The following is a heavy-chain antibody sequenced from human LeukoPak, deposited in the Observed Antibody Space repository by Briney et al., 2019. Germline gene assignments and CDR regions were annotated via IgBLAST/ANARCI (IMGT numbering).Heavy chain of an antibody. J-gene: IGHJ3*02. D-gene: IGHD6-19*01. CDR2: IYTSGST. V-gene: IGHV4-61*02. CDR3: ASIAVAGTLAFDI. CDR1: GGSISSGSYY. Sequence: SETLSLTCTVSGGSISSGSYYWSWIRQPAGKGLEWVGRIYTSGSTNYNPSLKSRVTISVDTSKNQFSLKLSSVTAADTAVYYCASIAVAGTLAFDIWGQGTMVTVSS.